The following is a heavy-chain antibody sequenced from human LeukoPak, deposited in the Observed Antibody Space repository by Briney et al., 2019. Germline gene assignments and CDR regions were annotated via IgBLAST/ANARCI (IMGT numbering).Heavy chain of an antibody. CDR2: ISGSGGST. CDR1: GVTFSSYA. V-gene: IGHV3-23*01. J-gene: IGHJ4*02. D-gene: IGHD3-10*01. CDR3: AKDYEGVRGVRIDY. Sequence: GGSLRLSCAASGVTFSSYAMSWVRQAPGKGLEWVSAISGSGGSTYYADSVKGRFTISRDNSKNTLYLQMNSLRAEDTAVYYCAKDYEGVRGVRIDYWGQGTLVTVSS.